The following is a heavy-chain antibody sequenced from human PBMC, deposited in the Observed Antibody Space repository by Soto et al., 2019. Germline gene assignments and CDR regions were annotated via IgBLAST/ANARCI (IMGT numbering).Heavy chain of an antibody. V-gene: IGHV3-11*06. CDR3: ARAPAVLIGTTVNYYYYGMDV. CDR1: GFTFGDSY. J-gene: IGHJ6*02. CDR2: ISPGSRYP. D-gene: IGHD4-4*01. Sequence: PGGSLRLSCAGSGFTFGDSYMSWIRQAPGKGLEWLSYISPGSRYPAYADSVKGRFTISRDSAKNTLYLQMNSLRAEDTAVYYCARAPAVLIGTTVNYYYYGMDVWGQGTTVTVSS.